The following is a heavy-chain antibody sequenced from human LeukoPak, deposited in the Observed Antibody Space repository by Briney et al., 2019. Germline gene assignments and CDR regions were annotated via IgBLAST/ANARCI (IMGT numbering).Heavy chain of an antibody. CDR3: AREIVGATIAWFDP. D-gene: IGHD1-26*01. V-gene: IGHV4-59*01. CDR2: IYCSGST. CDR1: GGSISSYY. Sequence: PSETLSLTCTVSGGSISSYYWSWVRQPPGKGLEWIGYIYCSGSTNYNPSLKSRVTISVDTSKNQFSLKLSSVTAADTAVYYCAREIVGATIAWFDPWGQGTLVTVSS. J-gene: IGHJ5*02.